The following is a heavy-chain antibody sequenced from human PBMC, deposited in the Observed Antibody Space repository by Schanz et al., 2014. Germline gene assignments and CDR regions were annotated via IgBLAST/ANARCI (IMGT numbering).Heavy chain of an antibody. J-gene: IGHJ4*02. CDR1: GFTVSAYS. D-gene: IGHD6-19*01. V-gene: IGHV3-7*03. CDR2: IKQDGSER. CDR3: VKTDAGWRFDY. Sequence: EVQVVESGGGLVRPGGSLRLSCSGFTVSAYSANWVRQAPGKGLEWVANIKQDGSERYYVDSVKGRFTISRDNSRNTVYLQMNNVGVDDTATYYCVKTDAGWRFDYWGQGTLVIVSS.